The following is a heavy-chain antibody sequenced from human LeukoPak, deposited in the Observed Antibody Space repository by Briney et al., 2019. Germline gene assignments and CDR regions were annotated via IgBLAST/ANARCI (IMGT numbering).Heavy chain of an antibody. CDR3: ATGRYSSSWPTFDY. CDR1: GYTLTELS. J-gene: IGHJ4*02. D-gene: IGHD6-13*01. V-gene: IGHV1-24*01. CDR2: FDPEDGET. Sequence: VSVKVSCKVSGYTLTELSMHWVRQAPGKGLEWMGGFDPEDGETIYAQKFQGRVTMTEDTSTDTAYVELSSLRSEDTAVYYCATGRYSSSWPTFDYWGQGTLVTVSS.